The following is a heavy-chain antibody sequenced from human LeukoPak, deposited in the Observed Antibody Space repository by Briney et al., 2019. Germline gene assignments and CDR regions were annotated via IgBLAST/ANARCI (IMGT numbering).Heavy chain of an antibody. CDR2: INHSGST. D-gene: IGHD3-10*01. V-gene: IGHV4-34*01. CDR3: ARGPVSGSHFAGFAP. CDR1: GGSFSGFY. J-gene: IGHJ5*02. Sequence: SETLSLTCAVYGGSFSGFYWSWVRQPPGKGLEWIGEINHSGSTHYNPSFKSRVTILVDTYRNQFSLKLTSVTAADTAVYYCARGPVSGSHFAGFAPWGQGPLVTVSS.